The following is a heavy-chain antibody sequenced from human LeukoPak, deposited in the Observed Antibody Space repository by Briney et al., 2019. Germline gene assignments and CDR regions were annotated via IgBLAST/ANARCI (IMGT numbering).Heavy chain of an antibody. V-gene: IGHV4-61*05. D-gene: IGHD6-19*01. CDR3: ERGPRGIAVAGYYYYYGMDV. J-gene: IGHJ6*02. Sequence: SETLSLTCTVSGVSISSSSYYWSWIRQPPGKGLEWIGYIYYSGSTNYNPSLKSRVTISVDTSKNQFSLKLSSVTAADTAVYYCERGPRGIAVAGYYYYYGMDVWGQGTTVTVSS. CDR2: IYYSGST. CDR1: GVSISSSSYY.